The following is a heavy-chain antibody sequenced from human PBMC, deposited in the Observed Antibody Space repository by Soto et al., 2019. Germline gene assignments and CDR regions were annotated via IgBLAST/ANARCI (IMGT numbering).Heavy chain of an antibody. Sequence: PGGSLRLSCAASGFTFSSYAMSWVRQAPGKGLEWVSAISGSGGSTYYADSVKGRFTISRDNSKNTLYLQMNSLRAEDTAVYYCARAPHGITMVRGYQGVDYWGQGTLVTVSS. CDR3: ARAPHGITMVRGYQGVDY. CDR1: GFTFSSYA. V-gene: IGHV3-23*01. CDR2: ISGSGGST. J-gene: IGHJ4*02. D-gene: IGHD3-10*01.